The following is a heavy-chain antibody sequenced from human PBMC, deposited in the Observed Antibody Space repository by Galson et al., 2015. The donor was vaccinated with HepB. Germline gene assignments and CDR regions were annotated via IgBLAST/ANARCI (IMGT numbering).Heavy chain of an antibody. Sequence: SVKVSCKASGGTFSSYTISWVRQAPGQGLEWMGRIIPILGIANYAQKFQGRVTITADKSTSTAYMELSSLRSEDTAVYYCARAAVSEDSGSLDAFDIWGQGTMVTVSS. V-gene: IGHV1-69*02. D-gene: IGHD1-26*01. CDR3: ARAAVSEDSGSLDAFDI. CDR2: IIPILGIA. J-gene: IGHJ3*02. CDR1: GGTFSSYT.